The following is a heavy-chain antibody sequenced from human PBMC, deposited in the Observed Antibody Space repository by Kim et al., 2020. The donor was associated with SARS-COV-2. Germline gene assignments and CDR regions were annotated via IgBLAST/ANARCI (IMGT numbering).Heavy chain of an antibody. CDR3: ARGYCSGGSCYQDRIGYY. CDR1: GGSFSGYY. Sequence: SETLSLTCAVYGGSFSGYYWSWIRQPPGKGLEWIGEINHSGSTNYNPSLKSRVTISVDTSKNQFSLKLSSVTAADTAVYYCARGYCSGGSCYQDRIGYY. CDR2: INHSGST. V-gene: IGHV4-34*01. J-gene: IGHJ4*01. D-gene: IGHD2-15*01.